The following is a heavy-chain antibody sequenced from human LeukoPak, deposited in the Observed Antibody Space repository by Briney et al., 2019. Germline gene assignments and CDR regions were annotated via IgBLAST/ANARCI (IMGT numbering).Heavy chain of an antibody. CDR2: IKSKTDGGTT. CDR3: TARITMVRGVIIGNSDY. J-gene: IGHJ4*02. CDR1: GFTFSNAW. Sequence: PGGSLRLSCAASGFTFSNAWMSWVRQAPGKGLEWVGRIKSKTDGGTTDYAAPVKGRFTISRDDSKNTLYLQMNSLKTEGTAVYYCTARITMVRGVIIGNSDYWGQGTLVTVSS. D-gene: IGHD3-10*01. V-gene: IGHV3-15*01.